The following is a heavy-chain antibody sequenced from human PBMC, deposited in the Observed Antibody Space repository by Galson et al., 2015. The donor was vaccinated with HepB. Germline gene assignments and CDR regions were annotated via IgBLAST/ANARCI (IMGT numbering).Heavy chain of an antibody. V-gene: IGHV3-48*02. J-gene: IGHJ4*02. CDR2: ISSSSSTI. CDR3: AREQYYYDSSGYLAY. CDR1: GFTFSSYS. D-gene: IGHD3-22*01. Sequence: SLRLSCAASGFTFSSYSMNWVRQAPGKGLEWVSYISSSSSTIYYADSVKGRFTISRDNAKNSLYLQMNSLRDEDTAVYYCAREQYYYDSSGYLAYWGQGTLVTVSS.